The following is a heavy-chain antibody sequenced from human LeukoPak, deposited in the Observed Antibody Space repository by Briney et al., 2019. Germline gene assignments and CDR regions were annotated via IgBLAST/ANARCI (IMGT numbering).Heavy chain of an antibody. CDR2: IYYSGSN. CDR3: ARDNYGSGSHAPGVWFDP. CDR1: GGSISSGDYY. J-gene: IGHJ3*01. Sequence: SETLSLTCTVSGGSISSGDYYWSWIRQPPGKGLEWIGYIYYSGSNYYNPSLKSRVTISVDTSKNQFSLKLSSVTAADTAVYYGARDNYGSGSHAPGVWFDPWGQGTMVTVSS. V-gene: IGHV4-30-4*01. D-gene: IGHD3-10*01.